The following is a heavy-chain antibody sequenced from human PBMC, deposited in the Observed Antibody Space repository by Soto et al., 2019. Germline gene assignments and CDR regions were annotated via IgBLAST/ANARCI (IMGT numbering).Heavy chain of an antibody. V-gene: IGHV1-18*04. CDR1: GYTFTTYG. CDR2: ISSFNGNT. D-gene: IGHD2-2*01. Sequence: ASVKVSCKASGYTFTTYGITCVRQSPLQWLEWMGCISSFNGNTNYARKFQGRVTLTSDTSTSTTYMELRSLRSDDTAVYYCARGPRYCSSSICFAGVTWFDPWGQGTLVTVSS. CDR3: ARGPRYCSSSICFAGVTWFDP. J-gene: IGHJ5*02.